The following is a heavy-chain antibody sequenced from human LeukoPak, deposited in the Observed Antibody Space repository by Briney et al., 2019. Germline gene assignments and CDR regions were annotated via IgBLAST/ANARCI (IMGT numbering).Heavy chain of an antibody. CDR3: AKGRNSYDSGRCHSQNCYYGMDV. CDR2: ISGSGDGT. J-gene: IGHJ6*02. CDR1: GFTFDNYA. D-gene: IGHD3-10*01. V-gene: IGHV3-23*01. Sequence: GGSLRLSCTASGFTFDNYAMIWVRQAPGKGLEWVSVISGSGDGTYSADSVRGRFTISRDNSKNTFLEMSSLRVEDTAVYHCAKGRNSYDSGRCHSQNCYYGMDVWGQGTTVIVSS.